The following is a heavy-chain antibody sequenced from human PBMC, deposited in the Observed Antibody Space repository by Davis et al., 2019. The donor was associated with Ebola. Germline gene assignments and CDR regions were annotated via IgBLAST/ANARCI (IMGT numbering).Heavy chain of an antibody. J-gene: IGHJ3*02. D-gene: IGHD2-2*01. Sequence: PAGSLSLSCAASGFTFDAYAMHWVRHAPGNGLEWVSGISWNSGSIGYADSVKGRFTISRDNAKNSLYLQMNSLRAEDTALYYCAKDIQYQLLTGGAFDIWGQGTMVTVSS. V-gene: IGHV3-9*01. CDR3: AKDIQYQLLTGGAFDI. CDR2: ISWNSGSI. CDR1: GFTFDAYA.